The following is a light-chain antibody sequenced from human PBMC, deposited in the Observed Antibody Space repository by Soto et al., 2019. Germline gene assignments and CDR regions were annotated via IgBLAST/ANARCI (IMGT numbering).Light chain of an antibody. J-gene: IGKJ1*01. V-gene: IGKV3-20*01. CDR2: GAS. Sequence: EIALTQSPGTLYLPPGERATLSCRASQSVSSSYLAWYQQKPGQAPRLRIYGASSRATGIPDRFSGSGSGTDFNITSSRLEAKDLAVYYCQQYGSSPRTFGQGTKVDIK. CDR3: QQYGSSPRT. CDR1: QSVSSSY.